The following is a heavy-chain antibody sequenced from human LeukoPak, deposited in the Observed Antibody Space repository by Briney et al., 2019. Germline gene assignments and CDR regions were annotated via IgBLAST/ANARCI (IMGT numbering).Heavy chain of an antibody. V-gene: IGHV4-39*02. CDR3: ARDLQGYSGSYYIV. Sequence: SETLSLTCTVSGGSISSSSYYWGWIRRPPGRGLEWIGSIYYSGSTYYNPSLKSRVTMSVDTSKNQFSLKLSSVTAADTAVYYCARDLQGYSGSYYIVWGQGTLVTVSS. J-gene: IGHJ4*02. D-gene: IGHD1-26*01. CDR1: GGSISSSSYY. CDR2: IYYSGST.